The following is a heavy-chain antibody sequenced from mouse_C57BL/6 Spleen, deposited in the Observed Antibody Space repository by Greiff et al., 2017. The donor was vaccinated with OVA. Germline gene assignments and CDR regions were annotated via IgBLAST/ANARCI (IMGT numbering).Heavy chain of an antibody. CDR1: GYTFTSYT. Sequence: QVQLKQSGAELARPGASVKMSCKASGYTFTSYTMHWVKQRPGQGLEWIGYINPSSGYTKYNQKFKDKATLTADKSSSTAYMQLSSLTSEDSAVYYCAREDGYYVERAMDYWGQGTSVTVSS. V-gene: IGHV1-4*01. D-gene: IGHD2-3*01. J-gene: IGHJ4*01. CDR3: AREDGYYVERAMDY. CDR2: INPSSGYT.